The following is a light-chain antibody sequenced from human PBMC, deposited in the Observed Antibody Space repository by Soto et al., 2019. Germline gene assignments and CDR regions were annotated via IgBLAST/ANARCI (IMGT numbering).Light chain of an antibody. Sequence: QSVLTQPPSASGTPGQSVTISCSGSSSNIGRNPVNWYQQFPGTAPKLLIYSNDQRPSGVPDRFSGSKSGTSASLAISGLQSEDEADYYCAAWDDSLNGGVFGGGTKLTVL. CDR3: AAWDDSLNGGV. J-gene: IGLJ3*02. V-gene: IGLV1-44*01. CDR1: SSNIGRNP. CDR2: SND.